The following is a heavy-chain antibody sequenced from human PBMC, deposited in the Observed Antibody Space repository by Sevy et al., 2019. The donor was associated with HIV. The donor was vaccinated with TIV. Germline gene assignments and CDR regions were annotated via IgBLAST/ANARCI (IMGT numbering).Heavy chain of an antibody. V-gene: IGHV3-21*01. CDR3: ARDGNYDFWSGYYIPYYYYGMDV. CDR2: ISSSSSYI. CDR1: GFTFSSYS. D-gene: IGHD3-3*01. Sequence: GGSLRLSCAASGFTFSSYSMSWVRQAPGKGLEWVSSISSSSSYIYYADSVKGRFTISRDNAKNSLYLQMNSLRAEDTAVYYCARDGNYDFWSGYYIPYYYYGMDVWGQGTTVTVSS. J-gene: IGHJ6*02.